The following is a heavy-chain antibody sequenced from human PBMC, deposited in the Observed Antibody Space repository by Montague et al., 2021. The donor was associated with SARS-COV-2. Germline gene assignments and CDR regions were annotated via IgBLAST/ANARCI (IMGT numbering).Heavy chain of an antibody. J-gene: IGHJ4*02. CDR2: TYYRSKWYN. V-gene: IGHV6-1*01. CDR1: GDSVSRNWAT. Sequence: CAISGDSVSRNWATWDGSRRSRSRCVEWVGRTYYRSKWYNGYAESVKSRITIDPDTSKHQFSLHLNSVTPEDTAVYYCARIPVGSKYYFDFWGQGTLVTVSS. D-gene: IGHD2-2*01. CDR3: ARIPVGSKYYFDF.